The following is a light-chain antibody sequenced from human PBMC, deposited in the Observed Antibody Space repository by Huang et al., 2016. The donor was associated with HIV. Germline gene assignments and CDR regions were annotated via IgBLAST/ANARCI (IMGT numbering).Light chain of an antibody. CDR3: QQRNNWPPWT. J-gene: IGKJ1*01. CDR2: DAS. CDR1: QSIGSY. V-gene: IGKV3-11*01. Sequence: EIVLTQSPATLSLSPGEGSTLSCSASQSIGSYLAWYQQRPGQAPRLLLYDASIRATGSPARFSGRGSWTDFTLTISSLEPEDFAVYYCQQRNNWPPWTFGQGTKVELK.